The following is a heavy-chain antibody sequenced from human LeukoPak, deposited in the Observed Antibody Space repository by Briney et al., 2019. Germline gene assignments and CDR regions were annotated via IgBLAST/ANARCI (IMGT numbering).Heavy chain of an antibody. CDR3: ARRSYSAWTFGY. J-gene: IGHJ4*02. V-gene: IGHV4-39*01. CDR2: IYYSGST. D-gene: IGHD6-19*01. CDR1: GGSISSSSYY. Sequence: SETLSLTCTVSGGSISSSSYYWGWIRQPPGKGLEWIGSIYYSGSTYYNPSLKSRVTISVDTSKNQFSLKLSSVTAADTAVYYCARRSYSAWTFGYWGQGTLVTVSS.